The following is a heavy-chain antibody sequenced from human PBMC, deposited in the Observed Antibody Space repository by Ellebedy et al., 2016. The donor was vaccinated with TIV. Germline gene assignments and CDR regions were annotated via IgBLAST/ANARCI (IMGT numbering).Heavy chain of an antibody. J-gene: IGHJ4*02. D-gene: IGHD1-1*01. V-gene: IGHV3-64*04. CDR1: GFIFSSYA. Sequence: GESLKISCSASGFIFSSYAMHWARQAPGKGLEYVSAIISTGGSTYYADSVKGRFTISRDSSKNTLYLQMNSLRAEDTAMYYCARKTDTGTSGDYWGQGTPVTVSS. CDR3: ARKTDTGTSGDY. CDR2: IISTGGST.